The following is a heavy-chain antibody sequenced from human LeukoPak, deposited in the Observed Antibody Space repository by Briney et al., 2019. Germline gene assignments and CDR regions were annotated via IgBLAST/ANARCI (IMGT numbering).Heavy chain of an antibody. V-gene: IGHV3-48*01. Sequence: GGSLRLTCAASGFTFNSYSMNWVRQAPGKGLEWVTYISSSGSTMYYVDSVKGRFTISRDNAKNSLYLQMNSLRGEDTAVYFCAREWDSWGQGTLVTVSS. J-gene: IGHJ4*02. CDR2: ISSSGSTM. CDR3: AREWDS. CDR1: GFTFNSYS.